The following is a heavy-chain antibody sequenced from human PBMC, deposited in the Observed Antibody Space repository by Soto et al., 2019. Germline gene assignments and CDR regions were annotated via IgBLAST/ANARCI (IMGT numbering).Heavy chain of an antibody. CDR1: GQSFSGHS. D-gene: IGHD1-1*01. CDR2: INESGST. J-gene: IGHJ4*02. Sequence: QVQLQQWGAGLVKPSETLSLSCAVYGQSFSGHSWAWIRQPPGKGLEWIGEINESGSTYYNPSLKSRVTKSTDTSKHQYSLKLSSVSAADTAAYFCARGSGIVALPGELEDVNYDYWGQGTLVNVSS. V-gene: IGHV4-34*01. CDR3: ARGSGIVALPGELEDVNYDY.